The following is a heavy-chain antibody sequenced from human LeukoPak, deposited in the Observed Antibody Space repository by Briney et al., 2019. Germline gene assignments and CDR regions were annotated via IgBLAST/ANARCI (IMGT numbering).Heavy chain of an antibody. Sequence: SETLTLTCTVSGDSFSSYYWRWIRQPAGKGLEWIGRIYTSGSTNYNPSLKSRVTMLVDTSKNQFSLKLSSVTAADTAVYYCARDGYSSGFDYWGQGTLVTVS. CDR2: IYTSGST. CDR1: GDSFSSYY. V-gene: IGHV4-4*07. CDR3: ARDGYSSGFDY. J-gene: IGHJ4*02. D-gene: IGHD6-25*01.